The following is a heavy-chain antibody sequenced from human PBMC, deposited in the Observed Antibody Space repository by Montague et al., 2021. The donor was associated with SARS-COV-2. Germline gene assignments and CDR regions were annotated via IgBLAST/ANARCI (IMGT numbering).Heavy chain of an antibody. CDR2: ISYDGSDK. CDR3: AGALVPLVSPFDY. D-gene: IGHD6-13*01. V-gene: IGHV3-30-3*01. J-gene: IGHJ4*02. CDR1: GFTFSSYA. Sequence: SLRLSCAASGFTFSSYAMHWVRQAPGKGLEWVAVISYDGSDKYYADSVKGRFTISRDNSKNTLYLQMNSLRAEDTAVYYCAGALVPLVSPFDYWGQGTLVTVSA.